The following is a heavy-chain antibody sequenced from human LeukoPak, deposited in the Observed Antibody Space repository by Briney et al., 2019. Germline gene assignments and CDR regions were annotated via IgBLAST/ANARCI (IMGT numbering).Heavy chain of an antibody. Sequence: ASVKVSCQTSGYSFIGYYIHWVRQAPGQGLEWMGWINPNSGGTDYAQKFQGRVTMTRDTSISTAYMELSRLRSDDTAVYYCASSVITIFAFDYWGQGTLVTVSS. D-gene: IGHD3-3*01. J-gene: IGHJ4*02. CDR3: ASSVITIFAFDY. CDR1: GYSFIGYY. CDR2: INPNSGGT. V-gene: IGHV1-2*02.